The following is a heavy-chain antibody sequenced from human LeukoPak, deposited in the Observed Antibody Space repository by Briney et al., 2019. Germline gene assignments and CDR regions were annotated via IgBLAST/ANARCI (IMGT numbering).Heavy chain of an antibody. CDR3: ARGAQTYYDKAPVDY. CDR1: GGSFSGYY. D-gene: IGHD3-22*01. J-gene: IGHJ4*02. Sequence: SETLSLTCAVYGGSFSGYYWSWIRQPPGKGLERIGEINHSGSTNYNPSLKSRVTISVDTSKSQFSLKLNSMTAADTAVYYCARGAQTYYDKAPVDYWGQGTLVTVSS. V-gene: IGHV4-34*01. CDR2: INHSGST.